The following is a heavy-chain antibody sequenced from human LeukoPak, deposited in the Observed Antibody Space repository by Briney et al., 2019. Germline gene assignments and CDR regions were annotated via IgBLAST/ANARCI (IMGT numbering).Heavy chain of an antibody. D-gene: IGHD1-26*01. CDR3: ARVTIVGATGPLDY. CDR1: GFTVSNNY. CDR2: INSDGSST. V-gene: IGHV3-74*01. Sequence: PGGSLRLSCAASGFTVSNNYMRWVRQAPGKGRVWVSRINSDGSSTIYADSVKGRFTISRDNAKNTLYLQMNSLRAEDTAVYYCARVTIVGATGPLDYWGQGTLVTVSS. J-gene: IGHJ4*02.